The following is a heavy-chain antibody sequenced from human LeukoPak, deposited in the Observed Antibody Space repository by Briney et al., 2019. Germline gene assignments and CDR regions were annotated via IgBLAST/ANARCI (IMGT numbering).Heavy chain of an antibody. V-gene: IGHV4-61*02. CDR1: GDSISSGDYY. Sequence: SETLSLTCTVSGDSISSGDYYWSWIRQPAGKGLEWIGRISSSGSTNYNPSLKSRVTISVDTSKNTFSLKLSSVTAADTAVYFCARGPYSYDSSGAFDIWGQGTMVTVSS. CDR2: ISSSGST. D-gene: IGHD3-22*01. CDR3: ARGPYSYDSSGAFDI. J-gene: IGHJ3*02.